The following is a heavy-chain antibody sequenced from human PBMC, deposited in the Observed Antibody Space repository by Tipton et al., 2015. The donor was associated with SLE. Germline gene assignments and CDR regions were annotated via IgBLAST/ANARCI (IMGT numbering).Heavy chain of an antibody. V-gene: IGHV4-59*01. D-gene: IGHD2-8*01. CDR2: IYYSGST. CDR1: GGSISSYY. J-gene: IGHJ6*03. Sequence: TLSLTCTVSGGSISSYYWTWIRQPPGKGLEWIGYIYYSGSTNYNPSLKSRVSISLDMSKNQFSLQLTSVTAADTAIYYCARESFTNDFYYYMDVWGKGTTVTVSS. CDR3: ARESFTNDFYYYMDV.